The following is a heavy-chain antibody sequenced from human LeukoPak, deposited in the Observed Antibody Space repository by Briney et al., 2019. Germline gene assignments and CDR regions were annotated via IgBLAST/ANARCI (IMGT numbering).Heavy chain of an antibody. CDR3: ARISDDAFDI. V-gene: IGHV4-4*07. CDR1: GGSISSYY. Sequence: SETLSLTCTVSGGSISSYYWSWIRQPAGKGLEYIGRVYTSRNTDSIPSLKSRVTMSVDTSKNQFSLKLTSVTAADTAVYYCARISDDAFDIWGQGTMVTVSS. CDR2: VYTSRNT. J-gene: IGHJ3*02.